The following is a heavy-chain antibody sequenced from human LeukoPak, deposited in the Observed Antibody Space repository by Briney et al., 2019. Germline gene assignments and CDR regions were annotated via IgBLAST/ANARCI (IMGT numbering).Heavy chain of an antibody. CDR3: ARVWAWGSGNYFDN. V-gene: IGHV3-20*04. D-gene: IGHD7-27*01. CDR1: GFTFSNYA. Sequence: GGSLRLSCATSGFTFSNYAVSWVRQAPGKGLEWVSAIRGDAGSTGYADSVKGRFTISRDNAKNSLYLQMNSLRVEDTALYYCARVWAWGSGNYFDNWGQGTLVTVSS. CDR2: IRGDAGST. J-gene: IGHJ4*02.